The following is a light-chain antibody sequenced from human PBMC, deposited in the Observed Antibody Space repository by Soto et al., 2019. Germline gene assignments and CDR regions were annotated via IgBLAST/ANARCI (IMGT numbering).Light chain of an antibody. CDR2: GVN. CDR3: SLYVGSNYFVV. V-gene: IGLV2-8*01. Sequence: QSVLTQPASASGSAGDSVTVSCTGTSSDIGHFDSVSWYQQFPGKAPKLIIYGVNKRPSGVPDRFSGSKSGNTASLTVSGLQAEDEADYYCSLYVGSNYFVVFGGGTKLTVL. CDR1: SSDIGHFDS. J-gene: IGLJ2*01.